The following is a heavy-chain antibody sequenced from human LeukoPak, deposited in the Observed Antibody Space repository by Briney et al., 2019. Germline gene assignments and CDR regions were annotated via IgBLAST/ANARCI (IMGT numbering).Heavy chain of an antibody. CDR1: GFSFSDNV. CDR3: AKRSAAGKYYFVY. CDR2: LSYDGVNA. D-gene: IGHD6-13*01. J-gene: IGHJ4*02. V-gene: IGHV3-30*04. Sequence: PGGSLRLSCVVSGFSFSDNVFHWVRQAPGKGLEWVTYLSYDGVNAFYADSVKGRFTISRDTAGGTVSLQMDNLRVEDTAVYYCAKRSAAGKYYFVYRGQGTLVTVSS.